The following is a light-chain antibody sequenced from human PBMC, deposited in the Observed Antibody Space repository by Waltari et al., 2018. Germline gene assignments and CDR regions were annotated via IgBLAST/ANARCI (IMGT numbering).Light chain of an antibody. Sequence: EIVLTQSPGTLSLSPGERATLSCRASQSVGRTLTWYQAKPGQAPRLLIYGASSRATDIPDRFSCSGSGTDFSLTISRLEPEDFAVYYCQHYVRLPVTFGQGTKVEIK. CDR1: QSVGRT. J-gene: IGKJ1*01. CDR2: GAS. CDR3: QHYVRLPVT. V-gene: IGKV3-20*01.